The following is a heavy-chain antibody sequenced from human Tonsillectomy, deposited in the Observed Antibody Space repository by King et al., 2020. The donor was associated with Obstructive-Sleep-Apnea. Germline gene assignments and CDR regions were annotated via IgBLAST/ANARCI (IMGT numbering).Heavy chain of an antibody. CDR3: ARADGVPQQMD. J-gene: IGHJ4*02. D-gene: IGHD5-24*01. CDR1: GGSISSSSYY. V-gene: IGHV4-39*07. CDR2: IYYSGST. Sequence: QLQESGPGLVKPSETLSLTCTVSGGSISSSSYYWGWIRQPPGKGLEWIGSIYYSGSTYYNPSLKSRVTISVDTSKNQFSLKLSSVTAADTAVYYCARADGVPQQMDWGQGTLVAVSS.